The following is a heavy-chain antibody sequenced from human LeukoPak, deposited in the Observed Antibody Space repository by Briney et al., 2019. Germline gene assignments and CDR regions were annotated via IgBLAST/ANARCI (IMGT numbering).Heavy chain of an antibody. D-gene: IGHD3-10*01. CDR2: IYYSGST. CDR3: SRLTTRPGGNRPLIMDF. CDR1: NGSISSDY. V-gene: IGHV4-59*01. J-gene: IGHJ4*02. Sequence: PSETLSLTCSVSNGSISSDYWTWIRQPPGKGLEWIGDIYYSGSTKYNPSLESRATISLDTSRNQFSLKLTSMSAADTAVYSCSRLTTRPGGNRPLIMDFWGQGTLVTVSS.